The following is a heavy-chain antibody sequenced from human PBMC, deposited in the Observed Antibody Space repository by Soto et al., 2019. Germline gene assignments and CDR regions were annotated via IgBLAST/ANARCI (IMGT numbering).Heavy chain of an antibody. CDR2: IIPIFGTA. Sequence: QVQLVQSGAEVKKPGSSVKVSCKASGGTFSSYAISWVRQAPGQGLEWMGGIIPIFGTANYAQKFQGRVTITADESTSTAYMELSSLRSEDTAVYYCARGQGPGIAVADYYFDYWGQGTLVTVSS. CDR1: GGTFSSYA. D-gene: IGHD6-19*01. CDR3: ARGQGPGIAVADYYFDY. V-gene: IGHV1-69*01. J-gene: IGHJ4*02.